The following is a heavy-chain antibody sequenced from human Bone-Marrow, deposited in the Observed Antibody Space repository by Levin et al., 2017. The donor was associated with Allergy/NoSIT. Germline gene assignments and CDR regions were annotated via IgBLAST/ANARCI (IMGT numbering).Heavy chain of an antibody. D-gene: IGHD1-26*01. CDR2: IKSDGSSK. CDR1: GFAFSSYW. J-gene: IGHJ3*02. V-gene: IGHV3-74*01. Sequence: GGSLRLSCAASGFAFSSYWMHWVRQAPGKGLVWVSRIKSDGSSKAYADSVKGRFSISRDNAKNTLYLQMNSLRAEDTAVYYCARRGVGPVPFFDIWGQGTLVSVSS. CDR3: ARRGVGPVPFFDI.